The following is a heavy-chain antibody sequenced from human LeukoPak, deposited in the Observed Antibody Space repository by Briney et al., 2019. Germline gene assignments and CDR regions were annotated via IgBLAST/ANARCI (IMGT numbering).Heavy chain of an antibody. D-gene: IGHD2-2*02. CDR2: SIPLYATT. CDR3: ATASVPGAIEGPFDALDT. Sequence: GSSVKVSCKPSGGSFRYYDISWVRQAPGQGLEWMGRSIPLYATTKYAQRFQGRVTIITDASATTAYMELSSLRSEDTAVYYCATASVPGAIEGPFDALDTRGQGTMVTVSS. CDR1: GGSFRYYD. V-gene: IGHV1-69*05. J-gene: IGHJ3*02.